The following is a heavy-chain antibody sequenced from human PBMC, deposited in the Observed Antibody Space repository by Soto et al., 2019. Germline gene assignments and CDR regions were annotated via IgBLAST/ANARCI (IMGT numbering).Heavy chain of an antibody. V-gene: IGHV1-8*01. Sequence: GTSVKVSCKASGYTFTSYDINWVRQATGQGLEWMGRINPNRGNTDYAQKFQGRVTITADKSTSTAYMELSSLRSEDTAVYYCARYALAASFHVPWGQGTLVTVSS. CDR1: GYTFTSYD. CDR2: INPNRGNT. CDR3: ARYALAASFHVP. D-gene: IGHD3-16*01. J-gene: IGHJ5*02.